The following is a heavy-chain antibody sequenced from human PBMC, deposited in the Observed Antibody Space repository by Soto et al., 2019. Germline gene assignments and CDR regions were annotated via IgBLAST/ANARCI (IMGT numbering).Heavy chain of an antibody. Sequence: QVQLQESGPGLVKPSGTLSLTCAVSSGSISSSNWWSWVRQPPGKGLAWIGEIYHSGSTNYNPSLKTRVTISVDKSKNQFALKLSSVAAADTAVYYWARGGGYDIFTGYNYYMDVWGKGTTVTVSS. J-gene: IGHJ6*03. D-gene: IGHD3-9*01. V-gene: IGHV4-4*02. CDR2: IYHSGST. CDR1: SGSISSSNW. CDR3: ARGGGYDIFTGYNYYMDV.